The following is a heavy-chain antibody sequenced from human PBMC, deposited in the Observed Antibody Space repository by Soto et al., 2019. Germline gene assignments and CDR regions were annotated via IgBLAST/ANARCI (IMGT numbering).Heavy chain of an antibody. Sequence: QVQLQESGPGLVKPSETLSLTCTVSGGSISSYYWSWIRQPPGKGLEWIGYIYYSGSTNYNRSLKSRVTISVDTSKNQFSLKLSSVTAADTAVYYCAAGSGWYRPLGYWGQGTLVTVSS. V-gene: IGHV4-59*01. CDR2: IYYSGST. CDR1: GGSISSYY. J-gene: IGHJ4*02. D-gene: IGHD6-19*01. CDR3: AAGSGWYRPLGY.